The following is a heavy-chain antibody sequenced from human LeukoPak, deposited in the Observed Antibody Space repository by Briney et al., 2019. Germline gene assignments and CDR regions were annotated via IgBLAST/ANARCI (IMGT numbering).Heavy chain of an antibody. CDR3: ARDQYYDSKGWFDP. J-gene: IGHJ5*02. CDR1: GGTFSSYA. V-gene: IGHV1-69*06. Sequence: SVTVSCKASGGTFSSYAISWVRQAPGQGLEWMGGIIPIFGTANYAQRFQGRVTITADKSTSTAYMELSSLRSEDTAVYYCARDQYYDSKGWFDPWGQGTLVTVSS. D-gene: IGHD3-22*01. CDR2: IIPIFGTA.